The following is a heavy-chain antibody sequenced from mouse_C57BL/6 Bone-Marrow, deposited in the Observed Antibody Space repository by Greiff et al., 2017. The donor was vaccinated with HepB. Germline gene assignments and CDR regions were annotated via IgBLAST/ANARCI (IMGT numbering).Heavy chain of an antibody. D-gene: IGHD1-1*01. Sequence: VQLQQSGTVLARPGASVKMSCKTSGYTFTSYWMHWVKQRPGQGLEWIGAIYHGHSDTSYNQKFKGKAKLTAVTSASTAYMELSSLTTVDSAVYYCTRKKDIYYYDSSSFAYWGQGTLVTVSA. V-gene: IGHV1-5*01. CDR3: TRKKDIYYYDSSSFAY. J-gene: IGHJ3*01. CDR1: GYTFTSYW. CDR2: IYHGHSDT.